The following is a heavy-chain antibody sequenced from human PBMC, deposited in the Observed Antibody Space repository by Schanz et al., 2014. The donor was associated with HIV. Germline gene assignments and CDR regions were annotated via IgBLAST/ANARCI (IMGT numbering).Heavy chain of an antibody. J-gene: IGHJ6*02. CDR1: GFTFSSHA. Sequence: QAQLVESGGGLVEPGESLRLSWAVSGFTFSSHAMTGGWTAPGKGTEWGAVIWYDGSNKYYADSVKGRFTISRDNSKKTLYLQMNSLRAEDTAVYYCARGEAITYYYHYYGMDVSPLGTTVTVSS. V-gene: IGHV3-33*08. D-gene: IGHD1-20*01. CDR3: ARGEAITYYYHYYGMDV. CDR2: IWYDGSNK.